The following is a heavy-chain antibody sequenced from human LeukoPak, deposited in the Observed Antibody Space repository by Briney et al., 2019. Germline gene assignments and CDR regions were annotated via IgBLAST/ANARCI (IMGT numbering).Heavy chain of an antibody. J-gene: IGHJ4*02. CDR1: GFTFSNYW. V-gene: IGHV3-74*01. CDR2: IKSDGSRT. D-gene: IGHD2-15*01. Sequence: GGSLRLSCAVSGFTFSNYWMHWVRQAPGKGLVWVSRIKSDGSRTDYADSVKGRFTISRDNAKNTLYLQMNSLRAEDTAVYYCARELPFDYWGQGTLVIVSS. CDR3: ARELPFDY.